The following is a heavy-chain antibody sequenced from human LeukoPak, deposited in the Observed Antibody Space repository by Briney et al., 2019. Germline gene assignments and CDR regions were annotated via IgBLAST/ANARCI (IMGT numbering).Heavy chain of an antibody. J-gene: IGHJ5*02. D-gene: IGHD2-8*01. V-gene: IGHV4-59*11. CDR1: GGSISSHY. CDR3: ARALYYGWFDP. Sequence: SETLSLTCTVSGGSISSHYWSWIRQPPGKGLEWIGYIYYSGSTNYNPSLKSRVTISVDTSKNQFSLKLSSVTAADTAVYYCARALYYGWFDPWGQGTLVSVSS. CDR2: IYYSGST.